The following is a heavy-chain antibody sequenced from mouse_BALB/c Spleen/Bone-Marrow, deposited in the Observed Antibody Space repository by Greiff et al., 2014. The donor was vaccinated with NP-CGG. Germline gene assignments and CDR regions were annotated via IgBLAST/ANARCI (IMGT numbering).Heavy chain of an antibody. CDR2: LYPFSGSS. Sequence: LKESGSELVRPGTSVKLSCKASGYTFTSYWMHWVKQRPGQGLEWIGNLYPFSGSSNYDEKFKSKATLTVDTSSSTAYMQLISLTSEDSAVYYCTRSPITTVVAETMDCWGQGTSVTVSS. D-gene: IGHD1-1*01. CDR1: GYTFTSYW. J-gene: IGHJ4*01. V-gene: IGHV1S22*01. CDR3: TRSPITTVVAETMDC.